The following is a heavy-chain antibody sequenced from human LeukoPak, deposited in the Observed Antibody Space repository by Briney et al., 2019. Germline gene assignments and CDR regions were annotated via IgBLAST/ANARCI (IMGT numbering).Heavy chain of an antibody. V-gene: IGHV4-4*02. CDR3: AGGPPNIVATMTRGSDAFDI. CDR2: IYHSGST. D-gene: IGHD5-12*01. Sequence: TLSLTCAVSGGSISSSNWWSWVRQPPGKGLEWIGEIYHSGSTNYNPSLKSRVAISVDKSKNQFSLKLSSVTAADTAVYYCAGGPPNIVATMTRGSDAFDIWGQGTMVTVSS. CDR1: GGSISSSNW. J-gene: IGHJ3*02.